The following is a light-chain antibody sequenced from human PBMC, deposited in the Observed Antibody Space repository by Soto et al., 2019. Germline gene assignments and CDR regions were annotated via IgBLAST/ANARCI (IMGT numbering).Light chain of an antibody. J-gene: IGLJ1*01. Sequence: QSALTQPASVSGSPGQSITISCTGTNSDVESYNLVSWFRQHPGEAPKLIVYEGTKRPSGVSNRFSGSKSGNPASLKISGLQAEDEANYYCCSYAGTATVFGTGTKVTVL. CDR3: CSYAGTATV. CDR2: EGT. V-gene: IGLV2-23*03. CDR1: NSDVESYNL.